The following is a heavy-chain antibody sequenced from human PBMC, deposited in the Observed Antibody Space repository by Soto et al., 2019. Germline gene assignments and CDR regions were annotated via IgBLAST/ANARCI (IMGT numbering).Heavy chain of an antibody. CDR3: ARDEKRFLEWLPLND. D-gene: IGHD3-3*01. J-gene: IGHJ4*02. CDR2: ISAYYGNT. CDR1: GYTFTSYG. V-gene: IGHV1-18*01. Sequence: ASVKVSCKASGYTFTSYGISWVRQAPGQGLEWMGWISAYYGNTNYAQKLQGRVTMTTDTSTSTAYMELRSLRSDDTAVYYCARDEKRFLEWLPLNDWGQGTLVTVSS.